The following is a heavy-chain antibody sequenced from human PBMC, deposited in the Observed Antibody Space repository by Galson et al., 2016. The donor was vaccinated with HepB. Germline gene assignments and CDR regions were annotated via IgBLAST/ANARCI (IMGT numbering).Heavy chain of an antibody. J-gene: IGHJ6*02. CDR2: IRSSSSTI. CDR3: ARDRVSGDFWSGYYTGIGMDV. V-gene: IGHV3-48*02. D-gene: IGHD3-3*01. CDR1: GFTFSSYS. Sequence: SLRLSCAASGFTFSSYSMNWVRQAPGKGLEWVSYIRSSSSTIYYVDSVKGRFTISRDNAKNSLYLQMNSLRDEDTAVYYCARDRVSGDFWSGYYTGIGMDVWGQGTTVTVSS.